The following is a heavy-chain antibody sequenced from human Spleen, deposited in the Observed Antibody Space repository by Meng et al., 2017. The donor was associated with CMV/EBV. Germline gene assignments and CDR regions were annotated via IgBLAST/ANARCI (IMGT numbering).Heavy chain of an antibody. CDR1: GGTFSGYA. CDR2: VIPLFDTA. J-gene: IGHJ6*02. Sequence: SVKVSCKASGGTFSGYAISWVRQAPGQGLEWMGGVIPLFDTANYAQKFQGRMTITTDESTSTSYMELSNLRSEDTAVYYCASAVIVLMVDGYYYGWDVWGQGTTVTVSS. CDR3: ASAVIVLMVDGYYYGWDV. D-gene: IGHD2-8*01. V-gene: IGHV1-69*05.